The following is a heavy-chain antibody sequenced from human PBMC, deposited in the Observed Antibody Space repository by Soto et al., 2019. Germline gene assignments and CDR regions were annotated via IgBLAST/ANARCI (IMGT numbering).Heavy chain of an antibody. V-gene: IGHV1-18*01. CDR3: GRDIHYEYYDFWSAKSAVDV. D-gene: IGHD3-3*01. CDR2: ISAYNGNT. J-gene: IGHJ6*02. CDR1: RFTFNISG. Sequence: SATLACQSSRFTFNISGINRARYVSGRRRDRLGWISAYNGNTNSAQKLQGRVTTTTDTSTSTAYMDLRSLRSDDTAVYYCGRDIHYEYYDFWSAKSAVDVWGQGTTVT.